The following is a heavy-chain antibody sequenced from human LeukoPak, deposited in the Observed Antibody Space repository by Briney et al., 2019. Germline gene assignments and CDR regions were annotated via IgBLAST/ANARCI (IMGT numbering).Heavy chain of an antibody. CDR1: GFTFSDYS. V-gene: IGHV3-21*01. J-gene: IGHJ4*02. D-gene: IGHD4-17*01. CDR2: ISDSGYYI. CDR3: ARFTYVDSEGTFDY. Sequence: PGGSLRLSCAASGFTFSDYSMNWVRQAPGKGLEWVSSISDSGYYIYYTDSVKGRFTISRDNAENSLYLQMNSLRAEDTAVYYCARFTYVDSEGTFDYWGQGTLVTVSS.